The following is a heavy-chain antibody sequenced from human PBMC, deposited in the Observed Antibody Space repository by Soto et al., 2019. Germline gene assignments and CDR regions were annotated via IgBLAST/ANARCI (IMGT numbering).Heavy chain of an antibody. D-gene: IGHD6-13*01. CDR3: AKQAPYSNSWYEIDH. Sequence: EVQLLESGGGLVQPGGSLRLSCAASGFTFSSYGINWVRQAPGKGLEWVSGISGRGDSTHYADSVKGRFTISRDNSNNTLYLQMNSLRAEDTAVYYCAKQAPYSNSWYEIDHWGQGTLVTVSS. J-gene: IGHJ4*02. CDR1: GFTFSSYG. CDR2: ISGRGDST. V-gene: IGHV3-23*01.